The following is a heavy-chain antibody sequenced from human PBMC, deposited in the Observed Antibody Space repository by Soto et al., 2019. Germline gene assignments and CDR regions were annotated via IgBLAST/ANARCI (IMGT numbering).Heavy chain of an antibody. CDR3: AGRYCTGGSCYRP. Sequence: QVQLQQWGAGLLKPSETLSLTCAISGGSFSGYYWSWIRQPPGKGLEWIGEITHDGITNYNPSLKSRVTISLDTAKNQFSRKLTSVTAADTAVYYCAGRYCTGGSCYRPWGQGTLVTVSS. CDR2: ITHDGIT. CDR1: GGSFSGYY. V-gene: IGHV4-34*01. J-gene: IGHJ4*02. D-gene: IGHD2-15*01.